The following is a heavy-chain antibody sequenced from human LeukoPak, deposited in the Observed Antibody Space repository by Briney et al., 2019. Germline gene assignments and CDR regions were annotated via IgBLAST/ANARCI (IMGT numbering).Heavy chain of an antibody. D-gene: IGHD1-26*01. CDR3: ARGPSGSYWIAYYFDY. V-gene: IGHV3-66*01. CDR1: GITVSDKY. Sequence: GGSLRLSCTASGITVSDKYMSWVRQVPGKGLEWVSVIYRSDSTYYADSVKGRVTISRESSKNTVFLQMNSLRAEDTAVYYCARGPSGSYWIAYYFDYWGQGTLVTVSS. J-gene: IGHJ4*02. CDR2: IYRSDST.